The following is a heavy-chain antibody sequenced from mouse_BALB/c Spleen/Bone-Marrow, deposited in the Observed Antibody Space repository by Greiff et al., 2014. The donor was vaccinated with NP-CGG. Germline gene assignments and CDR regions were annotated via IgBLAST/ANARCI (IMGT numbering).Heavy chain of an antibody. CDR3: AREDYDGQMDY. D-gene: IGHD2-4*01. Sequence: EVQLEESGGGLVKPGGSLKLSCAASGFTFSSYAMSWVRQSPEQRLEWVGEISSGGSYTYYPDTVTGRFTISRDNAKNTLYLKMSSLRSEDTAMYYWAREDYDGQMDYWGQGTSVTVSA. V-gene: IGHV5-9-4*01. CDR2: ISSGGSYT. J-gene: IGHJ4*01. CDR1: GFTFSSYA.